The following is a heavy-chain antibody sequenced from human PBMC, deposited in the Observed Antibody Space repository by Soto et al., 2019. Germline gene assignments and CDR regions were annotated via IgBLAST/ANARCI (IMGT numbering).Heavy chain of an antibody. CDR3: ARWGTTGGLDV. CDR2: TSYDGSNK. J-gene: IGHJ1*01. Sequence: QVQLVESGGGVVQPGTSRRLSCVGSGFTFRSYVIHWVRQAPGKGLEWVALTSYDGSNKAYGDSVKGRFTISRDNSRNTVDHQMDSLRREDTALYYCARWGTTGGLDVWGQGTLVSVSS. D-gene: IGHD3-16*01. CDR1: GFTFRSYV. V-gene: IGHV3-33*05.